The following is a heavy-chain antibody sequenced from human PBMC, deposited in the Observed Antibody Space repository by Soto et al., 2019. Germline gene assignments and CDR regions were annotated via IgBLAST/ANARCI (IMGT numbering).Heavy chain of an antibody. D-gene: IGHD5-18*01. CDR2: IYYSGST. Sequence: PSETLSLTCTVSGGSISSYYWSWIRQPPGKGLEWIGYIYYSGSTNYNPSLKSRVTISVDTSKNQFSLKLSSVTAADTAVYYCARVTATRIKLWYRPGRFDPWGQGTMVTVSA. CDR3: ARVTATRIKLWYRPGRFDP. CDR1: GGSISSYY. V-gene: IGHV4-59*01. J-gene: IGHJ5*02.